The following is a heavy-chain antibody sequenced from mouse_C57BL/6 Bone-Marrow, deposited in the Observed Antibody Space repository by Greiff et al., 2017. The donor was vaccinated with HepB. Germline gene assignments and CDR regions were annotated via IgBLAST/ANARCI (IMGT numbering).Heavy chain of an antibody. D-gene: IGHD1-1*01. CDR2: INPNNGGT. CDR1: GYTFTDYN. CDR3: ARSGLPITTVVARYFDV. V-gene: IGHV1-22*01. Sequence: EVKLQESGPELVKPGASVKMSCKASGYTFTDYNMHWVKQSHGKSLEWIGYINPNNGGTSYNQKFKGKATLTVNKSSSTAYMELRSLTSEDSAVYYCARSGLPITTVVARYFDVWGTGTTVTVSS. J-gene: IGHJ1*03.